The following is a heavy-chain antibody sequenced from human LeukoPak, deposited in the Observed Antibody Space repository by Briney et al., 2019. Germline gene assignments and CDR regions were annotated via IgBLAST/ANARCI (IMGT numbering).Heavy chain of an antibody. CDR1: GFTFSDYY. CDR3: ARGSPPGD. J-gene: IGHJ4*02. CDR2: ISSSSSSFT. Sequence: GGSLRLSCAASGFTFSDYYMTWIRRAPGKGLEWVSYISSSSSSFTKYADSVRGRFTISRDNAKSSLYLQMNTLRVDDTAVYYCARGSPPGDWGQGTLVTVSS. V-gene: IGHV3-11*05. D-gene: IGHD3-16*01.